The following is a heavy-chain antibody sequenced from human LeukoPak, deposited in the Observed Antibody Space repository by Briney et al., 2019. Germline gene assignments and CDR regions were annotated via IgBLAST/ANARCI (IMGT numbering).Heavy chain of an antibody. D-gene: IGHD1-26*01. CDR3: ARVGPHLGRNWFDP. V-gene: IGHV4-59*01. CDR2: IYYSGST. Sequence: PETLSLTCTVSGGSISSYYWSWIRQPPGKGLEWIGYIYYSGSTNYNPSLKSRVTISVDTSKNQFSLKLSSVTAADTAVYYCARVGPHLGRNWFDPWGQGTLVTVSS. J-gene: IGHJ5*02. CDR1: GGSISSYY.